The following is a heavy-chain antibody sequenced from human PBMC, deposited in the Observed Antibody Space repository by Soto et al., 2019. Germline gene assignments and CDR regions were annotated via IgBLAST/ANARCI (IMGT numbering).Heavy chain of an antibody. CDR3: ARGTYYYGSGNIYFDS. J-gene: IGHJ4*02. D-gene: IGHD3-10*01. V-gene: IGHV4-59*01. Sequence: SETLSLTCTVSAGSISSYYWSWIRQPPGKGLEWIGYIHYSGNTNYNPSLKSRVTISVDTSKNQFSLNLSSVTAADTALYYCARGTYYYGSGNIYFDSWGQGTLVTVSS. CDR2: IHYSGNT. CDR1: AGSISSYY.